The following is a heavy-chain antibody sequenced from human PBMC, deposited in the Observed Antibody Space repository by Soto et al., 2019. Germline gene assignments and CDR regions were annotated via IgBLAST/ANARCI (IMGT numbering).Heavy chain of an antibody. CDR1: GYTFTSYA. CDR3: ARNRGVDYYGSGSYYNSFDY. V-gene: IGHV1-3*01. J-gene: IGHJ4*02. CDR2: INAGNGNT. D-gene: IGHD3-10*01. Sequence: ASVKVSCKASGYTFTSYAMHWVRQAPGQRLEWMGWINAGNGNTKYSQKFQGRVTITRDTSASTAYMELSSLRSEDTAVYYCARNRGVDYYGSGSYYNSFDYWGQGTLVTVSS.